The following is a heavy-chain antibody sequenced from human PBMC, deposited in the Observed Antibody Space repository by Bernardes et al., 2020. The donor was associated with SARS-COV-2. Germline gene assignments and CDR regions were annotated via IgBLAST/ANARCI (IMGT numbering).Heavy chain of an antibody. J-gene: IGHJ2*01. V-gene: IGHV3-11*01. D-gene: IGHD3-3*01. CDR3: ARGPKHSITIFGVVIYYWYFDL. CDR2: ISSSGSTI. Sequence: GGSLRLSCAASGFTFSDYYMSWIRQAPGKGLEWVSYISSSGSTIYYADSVKGRFTISRDNAKNSLYLQMNSLRAEDTAVYYCARGPKHSITIFGVVIYYWYFDLWGRGTLVTVSS. CDR1: GFTFSDYY.